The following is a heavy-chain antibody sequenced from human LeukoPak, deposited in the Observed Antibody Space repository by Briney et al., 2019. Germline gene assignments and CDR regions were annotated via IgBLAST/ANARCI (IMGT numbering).Heavy chain of an antibody. D-gene: IGHD3-3*01. CDR2: IIPIFGTA. J-gene: IGHJ4*02. CDR3: ASREGGDYYDFWSGPIDY. CDR1: GGTFSSYA. Sequence: ASVKVSCKASGGTFSSYAISWVRRAPGQGLEWMGRIIPIFGTANYAQKFQGRVTITTDESTSTAYMELSSLRSEDTAVYYCASREGGDYYDFWSGPIDYWGQGTLVTVSS. V-gene: IGHV1-69*05.